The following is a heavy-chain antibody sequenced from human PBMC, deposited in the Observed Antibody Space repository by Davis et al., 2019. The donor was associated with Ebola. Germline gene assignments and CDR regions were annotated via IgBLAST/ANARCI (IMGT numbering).Heavy chain of an antibody. V-gene: IGHV3-30*03. J-gene: IGHJ4*02. CDR3: ARDGGSARGVIPYFDY. D-gene: IGHD3-10*01. CDR2: ISYDGGKI. Sequence: GESLKISCAASGFTFSTYGMHWVRQAPGRGLEWMAVISYDGGKIFYADSVRGRFTISRDNSKNTLYLQMNSLRSEDTAVYYCARDGGSARGVIPYFDYWGQGALVTVSS. CDR1: GFTFSTYG.